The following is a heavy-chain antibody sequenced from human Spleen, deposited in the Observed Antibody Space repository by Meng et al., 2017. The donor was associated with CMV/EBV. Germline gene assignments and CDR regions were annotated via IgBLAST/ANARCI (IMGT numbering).Heavy chain of an antibody. CDR1: GFPFSSYT. CDR3: ARDKVVPAASYFDY. Sequence: GESLKISCAASGFPFSSYTMNWVRQAPGKGLEWVAVISYDENNKYYTDSVKGRFTISRDNSKNTLYLQMNSLRAEDTAVYYCARDKVVPAASYFDYWGQGTLVTVSS. D-gene: IGHD2-2*01. V-gene: IGHV3-30*04. CDR2: ISYDENNK. J-gene: IGHJ4*02.